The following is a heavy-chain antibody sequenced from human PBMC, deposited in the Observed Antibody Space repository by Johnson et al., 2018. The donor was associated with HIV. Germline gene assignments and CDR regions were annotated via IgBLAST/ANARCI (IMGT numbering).Heavy chain of an antibody. J-gene: IGHJ3*02. CDR3: ARGGGTYAFDI. CDR1: GFTFSSYG. D-gene: IGHD1-26*01. V-gene: IGHV3-33*01. CDR2: IWYDGSNK. Sequence: QVQLVESGGGVVQPGRSLRLSCAASGFTFSSYGMHWVRQAAGKGLEWVAVIWYDGSNKYYADSVKGRFTISRDNSKNKLYLQVKSLRAEAVAVYDCARGGGTYAFDIWGQGTRVTVSS.